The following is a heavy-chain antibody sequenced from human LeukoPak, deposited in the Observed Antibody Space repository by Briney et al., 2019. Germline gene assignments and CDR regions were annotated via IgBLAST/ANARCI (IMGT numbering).Heavy chain of an antibody. J-gene: IGHJ4*02. CDR3: VGGDSREL. CDR2: IGRTSVDK. D-gene: IGHD3-22*01. Sequence: GGSLRLSCAGSGFTFNTYTMNWVRQAPGKGLEWISSIGRTSVDKYYAASVRGRFTISRDNSKNSLYVEMSSLRAEDTAVYYCVGGDSRELWGQGTLVTVSS. V-gene: IGHV3-21*01. CDR1: GFTFNTYT.